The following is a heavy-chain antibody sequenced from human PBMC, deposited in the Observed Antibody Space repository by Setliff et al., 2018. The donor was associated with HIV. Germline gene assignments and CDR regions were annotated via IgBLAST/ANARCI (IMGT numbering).Heavy chain of an antibody. D-gene: IGHD3-3*01. Sequence: SVKVSCKASGGTFSNYAISWVRQAPGQGLEWMGRIIPMFGTSNHAQKFQGRVTLTADKSTDTAYMELRGLRSEDTAVYYCARDSLPPPQQYYDFWSGLDSWGQGTLVTVSS. V-gene: IGHV1-69*06. CDR3: ARDSLPPPQQYYDFWSGLDS. J-gene: IGHJ4*02. CDR2: IIPMFGTS. CDR1: GGTFSNYA.